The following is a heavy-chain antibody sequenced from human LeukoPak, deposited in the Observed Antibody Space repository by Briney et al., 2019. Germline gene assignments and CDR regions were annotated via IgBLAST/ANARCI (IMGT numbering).Heavy chain of an antibody. V-gene: IGHV3-48*03. CDR1: GFTFSSYE. Sequence: GGSLRLSCAASGFTFSSYEMTWVRQAPGKGLEGVSYISSTGNTIYYADSVKGRFTFSRDNAKNSLYLQMNSLRAEDTAVYYCARETLVRGVNFDYWGQGTLVTVSS. J-gene: IGHJ4*02. CDR2: ISSTGNTI. CDR3: ARETLVRGVNFDY. D-gene: IGHD3-10*01.